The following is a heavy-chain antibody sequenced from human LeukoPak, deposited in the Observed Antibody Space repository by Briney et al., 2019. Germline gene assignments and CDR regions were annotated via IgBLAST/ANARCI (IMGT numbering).Heavy chain of an antibody. CDR2: IKQDGSEK. J-gene: IGHJ4*02. CDR1: GFTFSSYW. CDR3: ARERIVAAGTFGY. V-gene: IGHV3-7*01. Sequence: PGGSLRLSCAASGFTFSSYWMSWVRQAPGKGLEWVANIKQDGSEKYYVDSVKGRFTISRDNAKNSLYLHMNSLRAEDTAVYYCARERIVAAGTFGYWGQGTLVTVSS. D-gene: IGHD6-13*01.